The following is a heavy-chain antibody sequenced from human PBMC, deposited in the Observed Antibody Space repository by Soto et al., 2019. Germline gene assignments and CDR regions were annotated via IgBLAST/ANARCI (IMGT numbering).Heavy chain of an antibody. Sequence: GASVQVSCKASGGTFSSYAISWVRQAPGQGLEWMGGIIPIFGTANYAQKFQGRVTITADESTSTAYMELSSLRSEDTAVYYCARERIAAAGTLDYWGQGTLVTVSS. D-gene: IGHD6-13*01. CDR2: IIPIFGTA. V-gene: IGHV1-69*13. CDR1: GGTFSSYA. J-gene: IGHJ4*02. CDR3: ARERIAAAGTLDY.